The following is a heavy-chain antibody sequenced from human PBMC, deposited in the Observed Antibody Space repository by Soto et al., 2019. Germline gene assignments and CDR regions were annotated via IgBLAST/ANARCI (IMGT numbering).Heavy chain of an antibody. V-gene: IGHV2-5*02. Sequence: SGPTLVNPTQTLTLPNTFSGFAHSTSGVGVAWIRQPPGKALESLAPMYWDHDQRYSSSLKSRLSITEDTSKDEVVLTMPMMDPVDTATYYCSHRISLTEFPPGDIVVGPAALHDSFVIWGQGTMVTVS. CDR3: SHRISLTEFPPGDIVVGPAALHDSFVI. CDR1: GFAHSTSGVG. CDR2: MYWDHDQ. D-gene: IGHD2-2*01. J-gene: IGHJ3*02.